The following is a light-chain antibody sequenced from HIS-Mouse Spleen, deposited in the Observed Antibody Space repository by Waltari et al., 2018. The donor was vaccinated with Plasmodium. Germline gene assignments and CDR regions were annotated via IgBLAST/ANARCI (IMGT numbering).Light chain of an antibody. J-gene: IGLJ3*02. Sequence: SYELTQPPSVSVSPGQTARITCPGDALPKKYASWYQQKSGQAPVPVIYEDSKRPPGIPERFSGSSSGTMATLTISGAQVEDEADYYCYSTDSSGNHRVFGGGTKLTVL. CDR1: ALPKKY. CDR3: YSTDSSGNHRV. CDR2: EDS. V-gene: IGLV3-10*01.